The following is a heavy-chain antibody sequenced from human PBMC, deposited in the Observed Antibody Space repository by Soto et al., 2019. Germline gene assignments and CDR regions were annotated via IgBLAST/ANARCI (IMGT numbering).Heavy chain of an antibody. CDR3: VRVRGYGHGLRWGWFDL. CDR1: GGSISSGDYD. CDR2: INYSGST. V-gene: IGHV4-30-4*01. Sequence: QVQLQESGPGLVKPSQTLSLTCTVFGGSISSGDYDWSWIRQPPGKGLEWIGHINYSGSTYYNPSLKSRVTMSIVTSKNQFSLKLTSVTAGDTAVYYCVRVRGYGHGLRWGWFDLWGESIVVIVSS. J-gene: IGHJ5*02. D-gene: IGHD5-18*01.